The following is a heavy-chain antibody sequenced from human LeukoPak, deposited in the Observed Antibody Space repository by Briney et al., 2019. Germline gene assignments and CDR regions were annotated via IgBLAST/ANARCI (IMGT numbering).Heavy chain of an antibody. CDR1: GFTVYDYH. CDR3: AKDIASALGVVIASQ. Sequence: GGSVTRSCAGYGFTVYDYHLQRLPHAPGLGWVGGTGLSWNSGIRGYADSVKGRFTISRDNAKNSLYLQMNSLRAEDTALYYCAKDIASALGVVIASQGGQGTLVTVSS. J-gene: IGHJ4*02. CDR2: LSWNSGIR. D-gene: IGHD3-3*01. V-gene: IGHV3-9*01.